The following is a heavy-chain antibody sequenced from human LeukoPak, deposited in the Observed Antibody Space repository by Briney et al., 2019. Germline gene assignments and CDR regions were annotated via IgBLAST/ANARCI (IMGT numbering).Heavy chain of an antibody. D-gene: IGHD5-24*01. V-gene: IGHV3-23*01. Sequence: GGSLRLSCAASGFTFSSYVMSWVRQAPGKGLEWVSGISGSGGTTYYADSVKGRFTISRDNSKNTLYLQMNSLRAEDTAVYYCAKEGRSLQTYWGQGTLVTVSS. CDR2: ISGSGGTT. CDR3: AKEGRSLQTY. J-gene: IGHJ4*02. CDR1: GFTFSSYV.